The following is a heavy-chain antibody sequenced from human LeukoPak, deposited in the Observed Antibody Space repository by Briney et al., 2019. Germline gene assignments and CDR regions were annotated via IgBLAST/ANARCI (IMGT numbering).Heavy chain of an antibody. Sequence: SETLSLTCTVSGGSVSSSSYYWGWIRQPPGKGLEWIGSIYYSGSTYYNPSLKSRVTISVDTSNNQFSLKLSSVTAADTALYYCARDRVLRDYMDVWGKGTTVTVSS. J-gene: IGHJ6*03. CDR1: GGSVSSSSYY. CDR3: ARDRVLRDYMDV. V-gene: IGHV4-39*07. D-gene: IGHD3-10*01. CDR2: IYYSGST.